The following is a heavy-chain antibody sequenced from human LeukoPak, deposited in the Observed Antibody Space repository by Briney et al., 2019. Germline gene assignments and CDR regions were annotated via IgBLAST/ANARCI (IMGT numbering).Heavy chain of an antibody. CDR2: ITGSGGST. CDR1: GFTFSTYA. J-gene: IGHJ4*02. Sequence: GGSLRLSCAASGFTFSTYAMSWVRQVPGKGLEWVSTITGSGGSTYYADSVKGRFTISRDNSKNTLYLQMSSPRAADTAVYYCAKGSRIVGSTTSDDWGQGTLVTVSS. V-gene: IGHV3-23*01. D-gene: IGHD1-26*01. CDR3: AKGSRIVGSTTSDD.